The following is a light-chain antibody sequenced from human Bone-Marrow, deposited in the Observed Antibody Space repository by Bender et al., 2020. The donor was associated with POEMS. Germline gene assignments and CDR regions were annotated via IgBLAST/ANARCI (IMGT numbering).Light chain of an antibody. J-gene: IGLJ3*02. V-gene: IGLV1-44*01. CDR2: SNN. CDR1: GSNIGTNT. Sequence: QSVLTQPPSPSGTPGQRVTISCSGGGSNIGTNTVNWYQQLPGTAPKLLIHSNNQRPSGVPDRFSGSKSGTSASLAISGLQSEDEADYYCQSYDNSLGGWVFGGGTKLTV. CDR3: QSYDNSLGGWV.